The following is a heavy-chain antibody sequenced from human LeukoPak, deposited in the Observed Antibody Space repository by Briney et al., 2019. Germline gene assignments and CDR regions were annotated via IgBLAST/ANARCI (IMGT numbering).Heavy chain of an antibody. Sequence: SETLSLTCTVSSGSISSTSYYWGWIRQPPGKGLEWIGSIYYSGSTSYNPSLKSRVTMSVDTSKNQFSLNLSSVTAADTAVYYCARRDSLAARLFDFWGQGTLLTVSS. CDR3: ARRDSLAARLFDF. J-gene: IGHJ4*02. D-gene: IGHD6-6*01. CDR1: SGSISSTSYY. CDR2: IYYSGST. V-gene: IGHV4-39*01.